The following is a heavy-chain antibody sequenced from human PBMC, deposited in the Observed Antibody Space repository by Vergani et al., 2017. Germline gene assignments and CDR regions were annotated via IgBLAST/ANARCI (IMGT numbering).Heavy chain of an antibody. J-gene: IGHJ4*02. CDR3: AKTAMVRGVIIVPLFDY. CDR1: GFTFSSYA. CDR2: ISGSGGST. Sequence: EVQLLESGGGLVQPGGSLRLSCAASGFTFSSYAMSWVRQAPGKGLEWVSAISGSGGSTYYADSVKGRFTISRDNSKNTLYLQMNSLRAEDTAVYYCAKTAMVRGVIIVPLFDYWGQGTLVTVSS. D-gene: IGHD3-10*01. V-gene: IGHV3-23*01.